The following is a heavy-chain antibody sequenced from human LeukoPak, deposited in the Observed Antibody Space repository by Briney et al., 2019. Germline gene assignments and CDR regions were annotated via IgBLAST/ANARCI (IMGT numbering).Heavy chain of an antibody. V-gene: IGHV3-7*01. CDR2: IKQDGSEK. D-gene: IGHD3-22*01. J-gene: IGHJ3*02. CDR3: ARDKHDSSGYSDAFDI. Sequence: GGSLRLSCAASGFTFSSYWMSWVRQAPGKGLEWVANIKQDGSEKYYVDSVKGRFTISRDNSKNTLYLQMNSLRAEDTAVYYCARDKHDSSGYSDAFDIWGQGTMVTVSS. CDR1: GFTFSSYW.